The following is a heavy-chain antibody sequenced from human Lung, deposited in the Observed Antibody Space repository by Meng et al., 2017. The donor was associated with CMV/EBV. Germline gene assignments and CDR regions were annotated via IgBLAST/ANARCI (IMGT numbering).Heavy chain of an antibody. CDR1: GFSLSTSEVG. D-gene: IGHD1-14*01. Sequence: QILLKESGPTLVKPTQTLTLTCPFSGFSLSTSEVGVGWIRQPPGKALEWLAVIYWDDDKRYSPSLKSRLTITKDTSKNQVVLTLTNMDPVDTATYYCALFTGSWFDPWGQGTLVTVSS. J-gene: IGHJ5*02. CDR3: ALFTGSWFDP. V-gene: IGHV2-5*02. CDR2: IYWDDDK.